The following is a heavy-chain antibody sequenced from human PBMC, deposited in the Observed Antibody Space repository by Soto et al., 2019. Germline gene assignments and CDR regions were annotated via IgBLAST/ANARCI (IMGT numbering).Heavy chain of an antibody. CDR1: GYTFTSYA. CDR2: INAGNGNT. D-gene: IGHD4-17*01. Sequence: QVPLVQSGAAVKKPGASVKVSCKASGYTFTSYAMLWVRQAPGQRLEWMGWINAGNGNTKYSQKFQGRVTITRDTSASTAYMELSSLRSEDTAVYYCARAGDDYGDSVFSNWGQGTLVTVSS. J-gene: IGHJ4*02. V-gene: IGHV1-3*01. CDR3: ARAGDDYGDSVFSN.